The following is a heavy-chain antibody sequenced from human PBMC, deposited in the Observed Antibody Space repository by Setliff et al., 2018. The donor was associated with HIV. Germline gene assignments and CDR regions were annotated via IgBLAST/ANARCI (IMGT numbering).Heavy chain of an antibody. J-gene: IGHJ4*02. CDR1: GGSFSNYY. Sequence: SETLSLTCTVYGGSFSNYYTNWIRQPPGKGLEWIGELSPSGTTRSNPSLQSRVTISLDTSNNQFSLKLTSVTAADTAMYYCASFFVTTVTKQDYWGQGTPVTVSS. D-gene: IGHD4-17*01. CDR3: ASFFVTTVTKQDY. V-gene: IGHV4-34*01. CDR2: LSPSGTT.